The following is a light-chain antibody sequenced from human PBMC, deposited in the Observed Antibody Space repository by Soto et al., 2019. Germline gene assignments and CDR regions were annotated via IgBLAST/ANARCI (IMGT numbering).Light chain of an antibody. CDR3: SSYAGNKNV. V-gene: IGLV2-8*01. CDR2: EVS. J-gene: IGLJ1*01. CDR1: SSDVGGYNY. Sequence: QSALTQLPSASGSPGQSVTISCTGTSSDVGGYNYVSWYQQHPGKAPKLMIYEVSKRPSGVPDRFSGSKSGNTASLTVSGIQAEYEADYYCSSYAGNKNVFGTGTKLTVL.